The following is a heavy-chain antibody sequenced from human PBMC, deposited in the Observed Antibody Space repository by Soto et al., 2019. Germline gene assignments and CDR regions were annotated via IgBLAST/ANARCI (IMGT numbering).Heavy chain of an antibody. Sequence: GASVKVSCKASGGTFSSYAISWVRQAPGQGLEWMGGIIPIFGTANYAQKFQGRVTITADESTSTAYMELSSLRSEDTAVYYCASSVDTAMVISHAYWGQGTLVTVSS. CDR1: GGTFSSYA. D-gene: IGHD5-18*01. V-gene: IGHV1-69*13. CDR2: IIPIFGTA. CDR3: ASSVDTAMVISHAY. J-gene: IGHJ4*02.